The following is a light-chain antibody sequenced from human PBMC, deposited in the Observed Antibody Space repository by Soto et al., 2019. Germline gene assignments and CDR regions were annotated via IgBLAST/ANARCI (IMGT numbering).Light chain of an antibody. V-gene: IGLV2-14*03. CDR2: DVN. CDR3: SSYTSSSALIL. CDR1: SSDVGGYNY. J-gene: IGLJ2*01. Sequence: QLVLTQPASVSGSPGQSITISCTGTSSDVGGYNYVSWYQQHPGNAPKLMIFDVNSRPSGVSNRFSGSKSGNTASLTISGLLAEDEADYYCSSYTSSSALILFGGGTKLTVL.